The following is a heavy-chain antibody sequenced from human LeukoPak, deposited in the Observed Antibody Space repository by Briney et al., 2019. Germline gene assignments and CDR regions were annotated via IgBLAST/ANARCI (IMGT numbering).Heavy chain of an antibody. J-gene: IGHJ4*02. Sequence: SETLSLTCTVSGGSISSYYWSWIRQPPGKGLEWIGSIYYSGSTYYNPSLKSRVTISVDTSKNQFSLKLNSVTATDTAVYYRARHYGPWGQGTLVTVSS. CDR3: ARHYGP. D-gene: IGHD3-10*01. CDR2: IYYSGST. CDR1: GGSISSYY. V-gene: IGHV4-59*08.